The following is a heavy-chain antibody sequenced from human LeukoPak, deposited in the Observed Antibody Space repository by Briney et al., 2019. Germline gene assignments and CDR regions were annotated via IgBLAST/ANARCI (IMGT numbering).Heavy chain of an antibody. V-gene: IGHV4-39*07. CDR1: GGSISSSSYY. D-gene: IGHD2-2*03. J-gene: IGHJ4*02. CDR3: ARDVGYCTGTSCYAPYYFDY. CDR2: IYYSGST. Sequence: PSETLSLTCTVSGGSISSSSYYWGWIRQPPGKGLEWIGSIYYSGSTYYNPSLKSRVTISVDTSKNQFSLKLSSVTAADTAVYYCARDVGYCTGTSCYAPYYFDYWGQGTLVTVSS.